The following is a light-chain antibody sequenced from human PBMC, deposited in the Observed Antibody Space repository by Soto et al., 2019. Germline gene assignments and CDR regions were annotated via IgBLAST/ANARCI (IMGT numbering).Light chain of an antibody. J-gene: IGLJ2*01. Sequence: QSVLTQPPSVSAAPGRKVTISCSGTNSNIGNNYVSWYQHLPGTAPKLLIYDNDNRPSGIPDRFSGSKSGTSATLGITGLQTGDEADYYCGTWDSSLSAVVFGGGTQLTVL. CDR3: GTWDSSLSAVV. CDR1: NSNIGNNY. V-gene: IGLV1-51*01. CDR2: DND.